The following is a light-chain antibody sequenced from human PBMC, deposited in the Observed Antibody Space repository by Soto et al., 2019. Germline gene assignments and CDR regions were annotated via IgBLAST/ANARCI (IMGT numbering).Light chain of an antibody. V-gene: IGKV3-20*01. CDR1: QSISSSY. CDR2: GAS. Sequence: EIVLTQSPGTLSLSPGKSATLSCRASQSISSSYLAWYQQRPGQAPRLLIYGASSRATGIPDSFSGSGSGTEFTLTISSLQAEDVAVYYCQQYHSDPITFGQGTRLEIK. J-gene: IGKJ5*01. CDR3: QQYHSDPIT.